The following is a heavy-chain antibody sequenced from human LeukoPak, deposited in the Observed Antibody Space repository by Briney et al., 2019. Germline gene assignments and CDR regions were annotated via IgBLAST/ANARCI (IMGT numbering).Heavy chain of an antibody. V-gene: IGHV3-23*01. CDR1: GFTFSSYA. CDR3: ARDSRFGELSY. D-gene: IGHD3-10*01. J-gene: IGHJ4*02. CDR2: ISGSGGST. Sequence: PGASLRLSCAASGFTFSSYAMSWVRQAPGKGLEWVSAISGSGGSTYYADSVKGRFTISRDNSKNTLYLQMNSLRAEDTAVYYCARDSRFGELSYWGQGTLVTVSS.